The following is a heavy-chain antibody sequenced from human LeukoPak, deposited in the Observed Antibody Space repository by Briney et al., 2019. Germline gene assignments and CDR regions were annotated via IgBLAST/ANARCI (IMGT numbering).Heavy chain of an antibody. CDR3: AGRRGGYNSAFDY. D-gene: IGHD5-24*01. V-gene: IGHV3-48*01. J-gene: IGHJ4*02. CDR1: GFTFNTYT. CDR2: ISGSSGII. Sequence: GGSLRLSCAASGFTFNTYTMNWVRQAPGKGLEWVSYISGSSGIIDYADSVKGRFTISRDNSKNTLYLQMNSLRAEDTAVYYCAGRRGGYNSAFDYWGQGTLVTVSS.